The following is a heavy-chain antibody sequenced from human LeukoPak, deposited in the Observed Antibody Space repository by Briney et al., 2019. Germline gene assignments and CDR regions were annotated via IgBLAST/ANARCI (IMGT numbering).Heavy chain of an antibody. V-gene: IGHV3-7*01. J-gene: IGHJ4*02. D-gene: IGHD3-10*01. CDR1: GFTFSSYS. CDR3: ARDRQGLLWFGELLVY. CDR2: IKQDGSEK. Sequence: GGSLRLSCAASGFTFSSYSMNWVRQAPGKGLEWVANIKQDGSEKYYVDSVKGRFTISRDNAKNSLYLQMNSLRAEDTAVYYCARDRQGLLWFGELLVYWGQGTLVTVSS.